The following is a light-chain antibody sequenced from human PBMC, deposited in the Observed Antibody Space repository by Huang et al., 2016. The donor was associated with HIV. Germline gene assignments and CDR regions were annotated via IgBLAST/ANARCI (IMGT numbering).Light chain of an antibody. Sequence: DIQMTQSPFSLSASVGDRVTITCRASQSISTYLHWYQHKPWKAPALLIYAASSLQSGVPSRFSGSGSGTDFTLTISSLHPEDFATYFCQQSYSTPITFGQGTRLEIK. V-gene: IGKV1-39*01. CDR1: QSISTY. J-gene: IGKJ5*01. CDR3: QQSYSTPIT. CDR2: AAS.